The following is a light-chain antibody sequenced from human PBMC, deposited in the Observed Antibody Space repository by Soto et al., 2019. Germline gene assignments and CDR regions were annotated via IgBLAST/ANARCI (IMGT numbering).Light chain of an antibody. V-gene: IGKV3-20*01. J-gene: IGKJ5*01. Sequence: EIVLTQSPGTLSLSPGARATLSCRASQSVSSNYLAWYQEKPGQAPRLLIYGASSRATGIPDRFSGRGSGTDSTLTISRLEPEDAAVYYCQQYGSSPITFGQGTRLEIK. CDR3: QQYGSSPIT. CDR2: GAS. CDR1: QSVSSNY.